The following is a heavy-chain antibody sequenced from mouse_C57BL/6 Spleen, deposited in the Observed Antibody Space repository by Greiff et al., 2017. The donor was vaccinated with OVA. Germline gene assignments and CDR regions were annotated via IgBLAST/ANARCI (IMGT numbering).Heavy chain of an antibody. CDR3: ARSGYYGSSYVGYFDV. CDR2: IDPSDSYT. D-gene: IGHD1-1*01. Sequence: QVQLQQPGAELVKPGASVKLSCKASGYTFTSYWMQWVKQRPGQGLEWIGEIDPSDSYTNYNQKFKGKATLTVDTSSSTAYMQLSSLTSEDSAVYYCARSGYYGSSYVGYFDVWGTGTTVTVSS. J-gene: IGHJ1*03. CDR1: GYTFTSYW. V-gene: IGHV1-50*01.